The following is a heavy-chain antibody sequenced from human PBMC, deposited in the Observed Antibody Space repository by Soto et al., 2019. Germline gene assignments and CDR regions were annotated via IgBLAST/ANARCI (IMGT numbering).Heavy chain of an antibody. CDR1: GGSFSGYY. CDR2: INHSGST. V-gene: IGHV4-34*01. D-gene: IGHD3-22*01. J-gene: IGHJ4*02. Sequence: SETLSLTCAVYGGSFSGYYWSWIRQPPGKGLEWIGEINHSGSTNYNPSLKSRVTISVDTSKNQFSLKLSSVTAADTAVYYCARGRDYYGSSGYYWGQGTLVTVSS. CDR3: ARGRDYYGSSGYY.